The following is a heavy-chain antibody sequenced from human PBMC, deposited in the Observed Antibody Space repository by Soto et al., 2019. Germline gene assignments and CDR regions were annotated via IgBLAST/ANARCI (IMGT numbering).Heavy chain of an antibody. CDR1: GYTLTELS. CDR3: ATLRFLEWFHPGYYGMDV. D-gene: IGHD3-3*01. Sequence: VASVKVSCKVSGYTLTELSMHWVRQAPGKGLEWMGGFDPEDGETIYAQKFQGRVTMTEDTSTDTAYMELSSLRSEDTAVYYCATLRFLEWFHPGYYGMDVWGQGTTVTVSS. V-gene: IGHV1-24*01. J-gene: IGHJ6*02. CDR2: FDPEDGET.